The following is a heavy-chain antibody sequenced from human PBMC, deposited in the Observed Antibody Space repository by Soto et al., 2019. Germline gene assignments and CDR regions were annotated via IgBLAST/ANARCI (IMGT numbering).Heavy chain of an antibody. J-gene: IGHJ4*02. CDR1: GFTFSSYA. Sequence: GGSLRLSCAACGFTFSSYAISWVRQAPGKGLEWVSGISGSGDSTNYADSVKGRLTTSRDNYKNTLYLQMNSLRAEDTAVYYWAKLPTPDFWGQRTLVTV. CDR3: AKLPTPDF. CDR2: ISGSGDST. V-gene: IGHV3-23*01.